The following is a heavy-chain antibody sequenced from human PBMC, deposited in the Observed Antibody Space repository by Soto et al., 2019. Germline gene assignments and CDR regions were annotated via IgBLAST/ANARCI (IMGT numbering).Heavy chain of an antibody. J-gene: IGHJ4*02. CDR1: GFTVSSNY. D-gene: IGHD6-13*01. CDR2: IYSGGST. Sequence: GGSLRLSCAASGFTVSSNYMSWVRQAPGKGLEWVSVIYSGGSTYYADSVKGRFTISRDNSKNTLYLQMNSLRAEDTAVYYCASNRYSRSCPHKYYFDYWGRGTLVPVSS. CDR3: ASNRYSRSCPHKYYFDY. V-gene: IGHV3-53*01.